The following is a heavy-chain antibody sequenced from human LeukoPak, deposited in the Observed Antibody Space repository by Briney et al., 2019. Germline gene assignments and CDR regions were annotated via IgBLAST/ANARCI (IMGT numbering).Heavy chain of an antibody. CDR2: ISSSGSTI. V-gene: IGHV3-48*04. D-gene: IGHD5-18*01. CDR1: GFTFSTYS. J-gene: IGHJ4*02. CDR3: ARETVGYSYGY. Sequence: PGGSLRLSCAASGFTFSTYSMNWVRQAPGKGLEWVSYISSSGSTIYYADSVKGRFTISRDNAKNSLYLQMNSLRAEDTAVYYCARETVGYSYGYWGQGTLVTVSS.